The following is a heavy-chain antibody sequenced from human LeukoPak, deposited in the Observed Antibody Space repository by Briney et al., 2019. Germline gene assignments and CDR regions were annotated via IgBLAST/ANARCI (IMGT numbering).Heavy chain of an antibody. CDR2: INPNTGGP. Sequence: ASVKFSCKASGYTFTDYYIHWVRQAPGVGLEWMGWINPNTGGPNYAQKFQGRVTMTRDTSISTVYMELSRLTSADTAVYYCARRHLRMRSYDYWGQGPLVIVSS. V-gene: IGHV1-2*02. CDR3: ARRHLRMRSYDY. J-gene: IGHJ4*02. D-gene: IGHD5-24*01. CDR1: GYTFTDYY.